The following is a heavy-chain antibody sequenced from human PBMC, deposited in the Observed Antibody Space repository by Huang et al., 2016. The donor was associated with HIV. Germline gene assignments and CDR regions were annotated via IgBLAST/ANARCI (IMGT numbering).Heavy chain of an antibody. CDR3: ARRPLGAVYYFDS. CDR1: GFSLTPTGIA. V-gene: IGHV2-5*01. J-gene: IGHJ4*02. D-gene: IGHD3-16*01. Sequence: QITLKESGPTLVKPTQTLTLTCTFSGFSLTPTGIAVGWIRQPPGKALEWLALIYWNDDKRYSPSLKNRLTSSKDTSRNQVVLTVTDVDPLDTATYYCARRPLGAVYYFDSWGQGMLVTITS. CDR2: IYWNDDK.